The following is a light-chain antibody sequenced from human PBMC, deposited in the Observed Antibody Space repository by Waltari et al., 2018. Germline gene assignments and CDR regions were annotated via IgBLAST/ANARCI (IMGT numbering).Light chain of an antibody. CDR2: DTN. CDR1: TGPVTGGQL. Sequence: QAVVTQEPSLTVSPAGTVTLTCGSSTGPVTGGQLPYWFQQKPGRATRTLIYDTNNRMAWAPARFSGSLLGGRAALTLSGAQPEDEAEYYCSLSYSDGQVIFGGGTKLTVL. J-gene: IGLJ2*01. V-gene: IGLV7-46*01. CDR3: SLSYSDGQVI.